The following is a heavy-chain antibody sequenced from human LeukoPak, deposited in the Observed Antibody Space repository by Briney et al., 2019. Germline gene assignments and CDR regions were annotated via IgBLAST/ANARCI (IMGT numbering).Heavy chain of an antibody. D-gene: IGHD3-22*01. J-gene: IGHJ4*02. Sequence: GGSPRLSCAAFGFTFSSYEMNWVRQAPGKGLEWVSYISSSGRTIYYADSVKGRFTISRDNAKNSLYLQMNSLRAEDTAVYYCARVSSYDSSGYHFDYWGQGTLVTVSS. CDR1: GFTFSSYE. CDR3: ARVSSYDSSGYHFDY. CDR2: ISSSGRTI. V-gene: IGHV3-48*03.